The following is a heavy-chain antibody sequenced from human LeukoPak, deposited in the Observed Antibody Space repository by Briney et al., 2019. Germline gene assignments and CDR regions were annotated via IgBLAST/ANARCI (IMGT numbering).Heavy chain of an antibody. CDR2: INPNSGGT. D-gene: IGHD6-6*01. CDR1: GYTFTGYY. CDR3: ASSSSSARDRFDY. V-gene: IGHV1-2*02. J-gene: IGHJ4*02. Sequence: ASVKVSCKASGYTFTGYYMHWVRQAPGQGLEWMGWINPNSGGTNCAQKFQGRVTMTRDTSISTAYMELSRLRSDDTAVYYCASSSSSARDRFDYWGQGTLVTVSS.